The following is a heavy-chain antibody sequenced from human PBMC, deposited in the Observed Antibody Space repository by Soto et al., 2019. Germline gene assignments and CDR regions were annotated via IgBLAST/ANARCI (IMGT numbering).Heavy chain of an antibody. Sequence: ASVKVSCKASGYTFTGYYMHWVRQAPGQGLEWMGWINPNSGGTNYAQKFQGWVTMTRDTSISTAYMELSRLRSDDTAVYYCARPITMVRGDPPPIDYWGQGTLVTVSS. CDR2: INPNSGGT. CDR1: GYTFTGYY. J-gene: IGHJ4*02. V-gene: IGHV1-2*04. CDR3: ARPITMVRGDPPPIDY. D-gene: IGHD3-10*01.